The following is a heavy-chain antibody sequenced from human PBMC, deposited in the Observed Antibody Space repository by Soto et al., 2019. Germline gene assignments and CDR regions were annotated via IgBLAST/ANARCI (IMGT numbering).Heavy chain of an antibody. CDR1: GFTFSSYD. CDR2: INSDGSST. CDR3: ARGIQYRYGMDV. D-gene: IGHD5-18*01. V-gene: IGHV3-74*01. J-gene: IGHJ6*02. Sequence: HPGGSVRLSCAASGFTFSSYDMHWVRQAPGKGLVWVSRINSDGSSTFYADSVKGRFTISRDNAKNTVYLQMNSLRGDDTAVYYCARGIQYRYGMDVWGQGTTVTVSS.